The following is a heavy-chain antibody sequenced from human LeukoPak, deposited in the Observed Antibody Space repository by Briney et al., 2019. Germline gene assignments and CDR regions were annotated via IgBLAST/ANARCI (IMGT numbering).Heavy chain of an antibody. Sequence: GGSLRLSCAASGFTFSSYGMSWVRQAPGKGLEWVSAISGSGGSTYYADSVKGRFTIARDNAKNSLYLQMNSLRAEDTAVYYCASPNPRIAARPYYYYMDVWGKGTTVTVSS. CDR1: GFTFSSYG. CDR2: ISGSGGST. V-gene: IGHV3-23*01. D-gene: IGHD6-6*01. CDR3: ASPNPRIAARPYYYYMDV. J-gene: IGHJ6*03.